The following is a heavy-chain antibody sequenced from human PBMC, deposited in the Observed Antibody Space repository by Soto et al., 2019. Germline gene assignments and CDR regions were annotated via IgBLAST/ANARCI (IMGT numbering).Heavy chain of an antibody. CDR1: GGTFSSNV. CDR2: IIPILDMT. D-gene: IGHD3-22*01. V-gene: IGHV1-69*02. Sequence: QVHLVQSGAEMKKPGSSVKVSCKTSGGTFSSNVISWLRQAPGQGPEWIGRIIPILDMTKYAQKFEGRLTITADKATSTVYMELSTLRSDDTAIYYCARYSDSSGLPPYFDFWGQGTLVTVSS. CDR3: ARYSDSSGLPPYFDF. J-gene: IGHJ4*02.